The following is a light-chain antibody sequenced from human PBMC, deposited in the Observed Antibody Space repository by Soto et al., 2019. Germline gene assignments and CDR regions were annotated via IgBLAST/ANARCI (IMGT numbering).Light chain of an antibody. V-gene: IGKV3-20*01. CDR3: QQYGGALT. J-gene: IGKJ4*01. CDR2: ATS. Sequence: EVVLTQSPDTLSLSPGERATLSCRASQGVSSNYFAWYQQKRGQAPRLLIYATSTKATGIPDRFSGSGSGTDFTLTISRLEPEDFAVYYCQQYGGALTFGGGTRVEIK. CDR1: QGVSSNY.